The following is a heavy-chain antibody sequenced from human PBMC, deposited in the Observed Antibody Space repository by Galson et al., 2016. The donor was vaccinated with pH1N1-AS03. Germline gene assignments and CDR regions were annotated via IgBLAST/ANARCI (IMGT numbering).Heavy chain of an antibody. D-gene: IGHD2-2*01. CDR2: INPKSGVT. V-gene: IGHV1-2*04. J-gene: IGHJ6*02. CDR1: EYIFTDFY. Sequence: SVKVSCKASEYIFTDFYVHWVRQAPGQGLELMGWINPKSGVTNYAQKFQAWVTMTRDTSSSTAYMELSGLKSDDTAVYYCARDPRGPCTSSTCPTAYYFGMDVWGQGTTVIVSS. CDR3: ARDPRGPCTSSTCPTAYYFGMDV.